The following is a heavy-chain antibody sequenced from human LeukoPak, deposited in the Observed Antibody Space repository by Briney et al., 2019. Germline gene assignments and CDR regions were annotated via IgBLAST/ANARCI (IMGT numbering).Heavy chain of an antibody. D-gene: IGHD3-9*01. V-gene: IGHV3-23*01. CDR1: GFTFSSYA. CDR2: ISGGGGST. J-gene: IGHJ4*02. Sequence: GGSLRLSCAASGFTFSSYAMSWVRQSPGKGLEWVSAISGGGGSTYYADSVKGRFTISRDNSKNTLYLQMNSLRAEDTAVYYCAKFYDISTGYFECWGQGTLVTVSS. CDR3: AKFYDISTGYFEC.